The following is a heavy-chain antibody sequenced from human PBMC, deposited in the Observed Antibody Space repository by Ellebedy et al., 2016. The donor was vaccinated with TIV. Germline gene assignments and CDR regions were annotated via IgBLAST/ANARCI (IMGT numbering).Heavy chain of an antibody. J-gene: IGHJ4*02. V-gene: IGHV3-7*03. Sequence: GESLKISCAASGFTFNIFWMGWVRQAPGKGLEWVANINQGGTEEYYIDSVRGRFTISRDNAKNSLYLQMNTLRAEDTAVYFCVTAEAARVPPNYWGQGTLVTVSS. CDR1: GFTFNIFW. CDR3: VTAEAARVPPNY. CDR2: INQGGTEE. D-gene: IGHD6-6*01.